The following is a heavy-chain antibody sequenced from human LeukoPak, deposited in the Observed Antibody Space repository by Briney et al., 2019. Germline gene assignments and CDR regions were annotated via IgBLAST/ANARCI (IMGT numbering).Heavy chain of an antibody. Sequence: ASVKVSCKASGYTFTSYGISWVRQAPGQGLEWMGWISAYNGNTNYAQKLQGRVIMTTDTSTSTVYMELRSLRFDDTAVYYCARVCLLVSDPRHNWFDPWGQGTLVTVSS. CDR2: ISAYNGNT. D-gene: IGHD6-13*01. J-gene: IGHJ5*02. CDR3: ARVCLLVSDPRHNWFDP. CDR1: GYTFTSYG. V-gene: IGHV1-18*01.